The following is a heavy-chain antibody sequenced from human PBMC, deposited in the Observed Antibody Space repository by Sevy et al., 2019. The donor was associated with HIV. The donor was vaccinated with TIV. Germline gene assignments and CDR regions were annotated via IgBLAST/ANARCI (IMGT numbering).Heavy chain of an antibody. V-gene: IGHV4-59*08. D-gene: IGHD1-26*01. CDR1: GGSITSLY. CDR2: IYYNGHI. CDR3: AGENAWGRGYS. Sequence: SETLSLTWTVSGGSITSLYWNWIRQSPGKGLEWIANIYYNGHINYNPSLKSRVTLSLDTSKNQFSLRLSSVTAADTAMYYCAGENAWGRGYSWGQGTLVTVSS. J-gene: IGHJ4*02.